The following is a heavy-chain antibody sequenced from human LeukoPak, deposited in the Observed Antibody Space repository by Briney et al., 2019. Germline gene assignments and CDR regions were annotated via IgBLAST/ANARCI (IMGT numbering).Heavy chain of an antibody. D-gene: IGHD2-2*01. V-gene: IGHV6-1*01. CDR2: TYYRSKWYN. Sequence: SSQTLSLTCAISGDSVSSNRAAWNWIRQSPSRGLEWLGRTYYRSKWYNDYAVSVKSRIIINPDTSKNQFSLQLNSVTPEDTAVYYCARGFCEDVPGGMNYWGQGALVTVSS. CDR3: ARGFCEDVPGGMNY. CDR1: GDSVSSNRAA. J-gene: IGHJ4*02.